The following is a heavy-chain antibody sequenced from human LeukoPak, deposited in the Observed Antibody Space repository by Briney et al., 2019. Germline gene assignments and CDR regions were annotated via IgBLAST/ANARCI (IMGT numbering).Heavy chain of an antibody. V-gene: IGHV3-7*01. CDR2: IKQDASEK. CDR3: ARVTLGSERWLHKWEGYYFDY. J-gene: IGHJ4*02. D-gene: IGHD5-24*01. Sequence: GGSLRLSCAASGFTFSSYWMSWVRQAPGKGLEWVGNIKQDASEKYYVDSVNGRFTISRDNAKNSLYLQMNSLRAEDTAFYYCARVTLGSERWLHKWEGYYFDYWGQGTLVTVSS. CDR1: GFTFSSYW.